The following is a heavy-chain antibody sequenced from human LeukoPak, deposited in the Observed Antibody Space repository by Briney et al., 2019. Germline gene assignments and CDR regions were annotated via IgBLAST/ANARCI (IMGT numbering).Heavy chain of an antibody. D-gene: IGHD5-12*01. J-gene: IGHJ4*02. CDR3: ARDIVAVI. V-gene: IGHV4-59*01. CDR1: GGSISSYY. Sequence: SETLSLTCTVSGGSISSYYWSWIRQPPGKGLEWIGYIYYSGSTNYNPSLKSRVTISVDTSKNQFSLKLSSVTAADTAVYHCARDIVAVIWGQGTLVTVSS. CDR2: IYYSGST.